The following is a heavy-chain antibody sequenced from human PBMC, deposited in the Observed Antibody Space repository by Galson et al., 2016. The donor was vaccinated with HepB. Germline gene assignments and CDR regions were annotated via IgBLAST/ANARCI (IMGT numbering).Heavy chain of an antibody. CDR3: ARDLYSYGYFYGLDV. V-gene: IGHV3-21*03. CDR2: IDSSGKKA. D-gene: IGHD5-18*01. Sequence: SLRLSCAASRISFSSHSMDWVRQAPGKGLEWISYIDSSGKKAHYADSVKGRFNISRDNAKESLYLQMSSLRGEDKAIYYCARDLYSYGYFYGLDVWGQGTTVTVSS. J-gene: IGHJ6*02. CDR1: RISFSSHS.